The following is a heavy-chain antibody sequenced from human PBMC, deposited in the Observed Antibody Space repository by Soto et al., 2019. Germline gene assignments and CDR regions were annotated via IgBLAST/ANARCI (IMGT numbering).Heavy chain of an antibody. V-gene: IGHV4-30-4*01. J-gene: IGHJ4*02. CDR2: IYYSGST. CDR3: ATRPYYYDSSGFDY. CDR1: GGSISSGDYY. Sequence: SETLSLTCTVSGGSISSGDYYWSWIRQPPGKGLEWIGYIYYSGSTYYNPSLKSRVTISVDTSKNQFSLKLSSVTAADTAVYYCATRPYYYDSSGFDYWGQGTLVTVSS. D-gene: IGHD3-22*01.